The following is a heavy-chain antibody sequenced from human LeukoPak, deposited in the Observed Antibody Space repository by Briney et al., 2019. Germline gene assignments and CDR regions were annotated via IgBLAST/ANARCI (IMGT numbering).Heavy chain of an antibody. CDR2: ISAYNGNT. CDR3: ASSTSCYNCDFDI. V-gene: IGHV1-18*01. J-gene: IGHJ3*02. Sequence: SVNVSCKAYGYTFTSYGISWVRQAPGQGLEWMGWISAYNGNTNYAQKLQGRVTMTTDTSTSTAYMEVRSLRSDDTAVYYCASSTSCYNCDFDIWGQGTMVTVSS. D-gene: IGHD2-2*02. CDR1: GYTFTSYG.